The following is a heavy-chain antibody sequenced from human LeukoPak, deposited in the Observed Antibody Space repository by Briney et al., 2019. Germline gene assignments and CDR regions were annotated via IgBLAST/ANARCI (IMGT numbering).Heavy chain of an antibody. CDR1: GFTFSSYS. V-gene: IGHV3-21*01. CDR3: ARGSGSPTYYFDY. D-gene: IGHD1-26*01. J-gene: IGHJ4*02. Sequence: GGSLRLSCAASGFTFSSYSMNWVCQAPGKGLEWVSSISSSSSYIYYADSVKGRFTISRDNARNSLYLQMNSLRAEDTAVYYCARGSGSPTYYFDYWGQGTLVTVSS. CDR2: ISSSSSYI.